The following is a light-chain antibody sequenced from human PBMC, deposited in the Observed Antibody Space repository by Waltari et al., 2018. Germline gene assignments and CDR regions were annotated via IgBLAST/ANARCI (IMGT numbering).Light chain of an antibody. J-gene: IGLJ1*01. Sequence: QSALTKPRSVSGSPGQSVPIPCTGTSSDVGGYNYVSWYKQHPGKAPKRMIYNVSKRPSGVPDRFSGSKSGNTASLTISGLQAEDEADYYCCSYAGSYTYVFGTGTKVTVL. CDR2: NVS. CDR1: SSDVGGYNY. V-gene: IGLV2-11*01. CDR3: CSYAGSYTYV.